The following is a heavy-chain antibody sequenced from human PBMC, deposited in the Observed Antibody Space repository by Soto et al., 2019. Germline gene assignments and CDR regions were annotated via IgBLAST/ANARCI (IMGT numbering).Heavy chain of an antibody. CDR2: IYHSGST. D-gene: IGHD5-12*01. V-gene: IGHV4-30-2*01. CDR3: ARHDSGYDFGWFAP. CDR1: GGSISSGGYS. Sequence: SETLSLTCAVSGGSISSGGYSWSWIRQPPGKGLEWIGYIYHSGSTYYNPSLKSRVTISVDRSKNQFSLKLSSVTAADTAVYYCARHDSGYDFGWFAPWGQGTLVTVSS. J-gene: IGHJ5*02.